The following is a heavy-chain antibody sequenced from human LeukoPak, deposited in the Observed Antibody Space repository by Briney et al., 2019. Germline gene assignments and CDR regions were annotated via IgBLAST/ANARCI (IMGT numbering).Heavy chain of an antibody. Sequence: GGSLRLSCAASGFTFSSYAMHWVRQAPGKGLEWVAVISYDGSDKYYADSVKGRFTISRDNSKNTLYLQMNSLRPEDTAVYYCAKDGDTYSSSSRGDSFDLWGQGTTVTVSS. V-gene: IGHV3-30*04. CDR1: GFTFSSYA. CDR3: AKDGDTYSSSSRGDSFDL. D-gene: IGHD6-6*01. J-gene: IGHJ3*01. CDR2: ISYDGSDK.